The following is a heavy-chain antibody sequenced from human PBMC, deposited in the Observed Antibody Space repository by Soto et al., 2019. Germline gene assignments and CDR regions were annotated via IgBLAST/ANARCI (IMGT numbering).Heavy chain of an antibody. CDR2: ISGSGGST. D-gene: IGHD6-13*01. CDR3: ARGFSAGKGSPTDF. Sequence: GGSLRLSCAASGFTFSSCAMSWVRQAPGKGLDWVSAISGSGGSTYSADSVKGRFTISRDNSKNTLYLQMSSLRAEDTAVYYCARGFSAGKGSPTDFWGQGSLVTVSS. V-gene: IGHV3-23*01. CDR1: GFTFSSCA. J-gene: IGHJ4*02.